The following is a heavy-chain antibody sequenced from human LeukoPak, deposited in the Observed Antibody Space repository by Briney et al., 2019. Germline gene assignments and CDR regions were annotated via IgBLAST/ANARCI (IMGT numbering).Heavy chain of an antibody. D-gene: IGHD3-10*01. J-gene: IGHJ4*02. Sequence: PGGSLRLSCAASGFTFSSYAMSWVRQAPGKGLEWVSAISGSGGSTYYADSVKGRFTISRDNSKNTLYLRMNSLRAEDTAVYYCAKTHYGSGSYYGYWGQGTLVTVSS. CDR1: GFTFSSYA. CDR2: ISGSGGST. CDR3: AKTHYGSGSYYGY. V-gene: IGHV3-23*01.